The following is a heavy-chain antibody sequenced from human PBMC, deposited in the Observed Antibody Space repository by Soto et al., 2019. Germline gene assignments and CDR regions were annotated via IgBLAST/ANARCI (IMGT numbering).Heavy chain of an antibody. V-gene: IGHV3-30*18. Sequence: GGSLRLSCAASGFTFSSYGMHWVRQAPGKGLEWVAVISHDGSNKNYEDSVKGRFTISRDNSKNTLYLQMNSLRAEDTAVYYCAKDGRAVAALDYWGQGTLVTVSS. D-gene: IGHD6-19*01. J-gene: IGHJ4*02. CDR1: GFTFSSYG. CDR3: AKDGRAVAALDY. CDR2: ISHDGSNK.